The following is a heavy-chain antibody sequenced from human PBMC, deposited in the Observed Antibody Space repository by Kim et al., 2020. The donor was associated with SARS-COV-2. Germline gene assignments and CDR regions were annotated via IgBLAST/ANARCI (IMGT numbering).Heavy chain of an antibody. CDR2: ISGSGGST. Sequence: GGSLRLSCAASGFTFSSYAMSWVRQAPGKGLEWVSAISGSGGSTYYADSVKGRFTISRDNSKNTLYLQMNSLRAEDTAVYYCAKDHWDTYYYDSSGNDFDYWGQGTLVTVSS. D-gene: IGHD3-22*01. CDR3: AKDHWDTYYYDSSGNDFDY. CDR1: GFTFSSYA. J-gene: IGHJ4*02. V-gene: IGHV3-23*01.